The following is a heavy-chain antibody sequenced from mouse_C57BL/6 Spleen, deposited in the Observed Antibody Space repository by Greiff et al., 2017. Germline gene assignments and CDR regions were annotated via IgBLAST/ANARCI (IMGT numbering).Heavy chain of an antibody. Sequence: VQLQQSGAELARPGASVKMSCKASGYTFTSYTMHWVKQRPGQGLEWIGYINPSSGYTKYNQKFKDKATLTADKSSSTAYMQLSSLTSEDSAVYYCSRSGDYDVQYYFDYWGQGTTLTVSS. V-gene: IGHV1-4*01. CDR3: SRSGDYDVQYYFDY. CDR1: GYTFTSYT. D-gene: IGHD2-4*01. CDR2: INPSSGYT. J-gene: IGHJ2*01.